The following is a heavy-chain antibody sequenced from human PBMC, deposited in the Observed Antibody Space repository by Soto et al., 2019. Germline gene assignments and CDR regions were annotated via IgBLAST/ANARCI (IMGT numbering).Heavy chain of an antibody. J-gene: IGHJ5*02. V-gene: IGHV3-21*01. D-gene: IGHD3-10*01. CDR2: ISSSSSYI. CDR3: ASFPPDRVLLWFGELTGWFDP. Sequence: EVQLVESGGGLVKPGGSLRLSCAASGFTFSSYSMNWVRQAPGKGLEWVSSISSSSSYIYYADSVKGRFTISRDNAKNSLYMQMNSLRAEDTAVYYCASFPPDRVLLWFGELTGWFDPWGQGTLVTVSS. CDR1: GFTFSSYS.